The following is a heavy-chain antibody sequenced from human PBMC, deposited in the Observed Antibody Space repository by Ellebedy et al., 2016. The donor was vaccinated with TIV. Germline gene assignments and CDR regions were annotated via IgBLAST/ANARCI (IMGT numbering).Heavy chain of an antibody. V-gene: IGHV1-69*10. Sequence: AASVKVSCKASGGTFSNYAISWVRQAPGQGLEWMGVIIPLLGIPNYAQKFQGRVTITADKSTSTVYMELSSLRSEDTAVYYCARALYGGNSGAPFDSWGQGTLATVSS. CDR2: IIPLLGIP. CDR1: GGTFSNYA. D-gene: IGHD4-23*01. J-gene: IGHJ5*01. CDR3: ARALYGGNSGAPFDS.